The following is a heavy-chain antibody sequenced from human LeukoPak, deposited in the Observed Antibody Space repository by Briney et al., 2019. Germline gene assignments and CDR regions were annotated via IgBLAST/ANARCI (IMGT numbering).Heavy chain of an antibody. V-gene: IGHV3-21*04. CDR1: GFTFSSYS. J-gene: IGHJ4*02. CDR3: AKDYTGYSSSWCDY. CDR2: ISSSSSYI. D-gene: IGHD6-13*01. Sequence: GGSLRLSCAASGFTFSSYSMNWVRQAPGKGLEWVSSISSSSSYIYYADSVKGRFTISRDNAKNSLYLQMNSLRAEDTAVYYCAKDYTGYSSSWCDYWGQGTLVTVSS.